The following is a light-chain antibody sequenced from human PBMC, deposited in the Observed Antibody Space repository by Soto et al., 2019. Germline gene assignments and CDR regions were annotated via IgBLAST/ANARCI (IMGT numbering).Light chain of an antibody. CDR1: QSISTW. J-gene: IGKJ1*01. CDR3: QQYNSYWT. CDR2: KAS. Sequence: DIQMTQSPSTLSASVGDRVTITCRASQSISTWLAWYQQKPGNAPKLLLYKASSLDGGVPLRFSGSGSGTEFTLTISSLQPDDFATYYCQQYNSYWTFXQGTKVDIK. V-gene: IGKV1-5*03.